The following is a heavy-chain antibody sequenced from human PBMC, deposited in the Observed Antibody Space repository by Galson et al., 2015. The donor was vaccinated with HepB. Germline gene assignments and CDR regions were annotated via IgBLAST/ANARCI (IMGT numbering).Heavy chain of an antibody. D-gene: IGHD3-9*01. CDR1: GFTFSTYA. Sequence: SLRLSCAASGFTFSTYAMSWVRQAPGKGLEWVSVVSGSGGRTHYTDSVKGRFTISRDNSKNTLYLQMNSLRAEDTALYYCASPAYYDGGDWGNAFDSWGQGTMVTVSS. CDR3: ASPAYYDGGDWGNAFDS. V-gene: IGHV3-23*01. J-gene: IGHJ3*02. CDR2: VSGSGGRT.